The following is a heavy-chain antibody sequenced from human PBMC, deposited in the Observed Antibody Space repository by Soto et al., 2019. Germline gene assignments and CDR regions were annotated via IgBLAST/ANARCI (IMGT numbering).Heavy chain of an antibody. J-gene: IGHJ4*02. CDR1: GGTFSSYT. CDR3: ARGAAADLDY. CDR2: IIPILGIA. Sequence: QVQLVQSGAEVKKPGSSVKVSCKASGGTFSSYTISWVRQAPGQGLEWMGRIIPILGIANYAQNFQGRVTITADKSTSTAYMELSSMRSEATAVYYCARGAAADLDYWGQGTLVTVSS. V-gene: IGHV1-69*02. D-gene: IGHD6-13*01.